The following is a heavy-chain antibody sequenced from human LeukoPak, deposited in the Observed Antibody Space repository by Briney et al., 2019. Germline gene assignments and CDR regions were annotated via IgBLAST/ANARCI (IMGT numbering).Heavy chain of an antibody. CDR1: GFTFNSYA. D-gene: IGHD5-24*01. CDR3: ARSGYNRFDY. Sequence: GGSLRLSCAASGFTFNSYAMSWVRQAPGKGLEWVSRISGSGRGGSTYYAPSVKGRFTISRDNSKNTLYLQMNTLRAEGTAIYYCARSGYNRFDYWGQGNLGTVSS. CDR2: ISGSGRGGST. J-gene: IGHJ4*02. V-gene: IGHV3-23*01.